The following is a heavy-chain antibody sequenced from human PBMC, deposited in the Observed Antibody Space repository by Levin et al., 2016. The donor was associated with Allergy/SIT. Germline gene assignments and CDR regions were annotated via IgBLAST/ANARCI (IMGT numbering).Heavy chain of an antibody. Sequence: VRQMPGKGLEWMGRIDPSDSYTNYSPSFQGHVTISADKSISTAYLQWSSLKASDTAMYYCARHGVGATYYYYYGMDVWGQGTTVTVSS. D-gene: IGHD1-26*01. CDR2: IDPSDSYT. J-gene: IGHJ6*02. CDR3: ARHGVGATYYYYYGMDV. V-gene: IGHV5-10-1*01.